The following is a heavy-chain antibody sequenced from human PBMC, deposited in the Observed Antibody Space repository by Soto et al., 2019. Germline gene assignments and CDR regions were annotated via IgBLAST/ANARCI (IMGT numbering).Heavy chain of an antibody. J-gene: IGHJ4*02. CDR3: ASGRGFSYGYVY. CDR1: GFTFSSHA. D-gene: IGHD5-18*01. Sequence: GGSLRLSCAASGFTFSSHAMTWVRQAPGKGLEWVSSISGPGSIYYAESVKGRFTISRDNSKNTVYLQMNSLRAEDTAVYYCASGRGFSYGYVYWGQGTLVTVSS. CDR2: ISGPGSI. V-gene: IGHV3-23*01.